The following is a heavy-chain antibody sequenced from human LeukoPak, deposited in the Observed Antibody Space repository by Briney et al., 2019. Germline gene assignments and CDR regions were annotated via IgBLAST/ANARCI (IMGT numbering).Heavy chain of an antibody. CDR1: GYTFTDYY. J-gene: IGHJ4*02. CDR2: IDPEDGET. V-gene: IGHV1-69-2*01. CDR3: ATLSTPYCSGGSCSFDY. Sequence: GASVKVSCKASGYTFTDYYMHWLQQAPGKGLEWMGRIDPEDGETIYAEKFQGRVTITADTSTDTAYMELSSLRSEDTAVYYCATLSTPYCSGGSCSFDYWGQGTLVTVSS. D-gene: IGHD2-15*01.